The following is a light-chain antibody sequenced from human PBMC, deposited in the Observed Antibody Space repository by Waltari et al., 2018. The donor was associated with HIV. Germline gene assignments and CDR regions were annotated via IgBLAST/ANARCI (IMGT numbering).Light chain of an antibody. CDR3: QSFDRHIEVV. CDR2: EHD. Sequence: FMLTQPTSVSESPGKTVTISCTRSSGSIADYFVQWFQQLPGSSPTTVIYEHDQRPSGVPDRFSGSIDISSNSAFLIISGLKTEDEAEYFCQSFDRHIEVVFGGGTKLTVL. CDR1: SGSIADYF. V-gene: IGLV6-57*01. J-gene: IGLJ2*01.